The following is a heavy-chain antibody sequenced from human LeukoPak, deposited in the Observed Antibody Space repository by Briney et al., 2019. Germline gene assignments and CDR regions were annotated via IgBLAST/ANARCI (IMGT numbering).Heavy chain of an antibody. J-gene: IGHJ4*02. CDR2: IRSSSSTM. CDR3: ARERQLERLAFGKEGSAFDY. V-gene: IGHV3-48*01. D-gene: IGHD1-1*01. Sequence: GGSLRLSCVASGFTFSTYSMNWVRQAPGKGLEWVSNIRSSSSTMYYADSVKGRFTISRDNAKNSLYLQMNSLRAEDTAVYHCARERQLERLAFGKEGSAFDYWGQGTLVTVSS. CDR1: GFTFSTYS.